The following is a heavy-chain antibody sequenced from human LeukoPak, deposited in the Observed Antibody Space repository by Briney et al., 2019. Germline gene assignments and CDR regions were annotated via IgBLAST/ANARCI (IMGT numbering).Heavy chain of an antibody. J-gene: IGHJ3*02. CDR2: MYISGST. Sequence: PSETLSLTCTVSGGSISSSSYYWSWIRQSADKGLEWIGRMYISGSTNYNPSLKSRVTMSVDTSKNQFSLKLNSVTAADTAVYHCARDGGIVVPTAPAVFDIWGQGTMVTVSS. D-gene: IGHD2-2*01. CDR3: ARDGGIVVPTAPAVFDI. CDR1: GGSISSSSYY. V-gene: IGHV4-61*02.